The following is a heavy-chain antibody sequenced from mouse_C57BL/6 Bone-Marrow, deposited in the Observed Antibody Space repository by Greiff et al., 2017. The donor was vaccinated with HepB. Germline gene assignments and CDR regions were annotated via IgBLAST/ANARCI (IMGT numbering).Heavy chain of an antibody. V-gene: IGHV5-9-1*02. CDR2: ISSGGDYI. J-gene: IGHJ4*01. CDR1: GFTFSSYA. Sequence: EVMLVESGEGLVKPGGSLKLSCAASGFTFSSYAMSWVRQTPEKRLEWVAYISSGGDYIYYADTVKGRFTISRDNARNTLYLQMSSLKSEDTAMYYCTRDRALLPMDYWGQGTSVTVSS. D-gene: IGHD1-1*01. CDR3: TRDRALLPMDY.